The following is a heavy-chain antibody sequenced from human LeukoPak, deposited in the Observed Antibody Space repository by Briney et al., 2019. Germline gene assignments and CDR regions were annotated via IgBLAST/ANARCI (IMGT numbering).Heavy chain of an antibody. CDR1: GFTFSSYA. D-gene: IGHD6-13*01. V-gene: IGHV3-30-3*01. J-gene: IGHJ3*02. CDR2: ISYDGSNK. CDR3: AREYSSSLDAFDI. Sequence: GRSLTLSCAASGFTFSSYAMHWVRQAPGKGLEWVAVISYDGSNKYYADTVKGRFTISRDNSKNTLYLQMNSLRAEDTAVYYCAREYSSSLDAFDIWGQGTMVTVSS.